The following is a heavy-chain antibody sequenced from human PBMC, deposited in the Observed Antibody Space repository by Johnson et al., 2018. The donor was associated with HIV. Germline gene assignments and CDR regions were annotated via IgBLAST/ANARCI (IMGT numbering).Heavy chain of an antibody. CDR1: GFTFSDVG. D-gene: IGHD2-15*01. CDR3: TTGDCSGGSCHAFDI. CDR2: IRTKTEGGTT. V-gene: IGHV3-15*01. Sequence: VQLVESGGGVVRPGDSLRLSCAASGFTFSDVGMTWVRQAPGRGLEWLGRIRTKTEGGTTDDAVPGKGRFTISRDYSINTVYLEMNSLKCEDMAVYYCTTGDCSGGSCHAFDIWGQGTMVTVSS. J-gene: IGHJ3*02.